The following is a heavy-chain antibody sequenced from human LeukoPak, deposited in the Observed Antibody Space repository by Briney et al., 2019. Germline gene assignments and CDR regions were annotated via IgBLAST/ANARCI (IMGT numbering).Heavy chain of an antibody. V-gene: IGHV3-11*01. CDR2: ISSSGSTI. CDR1: GFTFSDYY. Sequence: PGGSLRLSCAASGFTFSDYYMSWIRQAPGKGLEWVSYISSSGSTIYYADSVKGRFTISRDNAKNSLYLQMNSLRAEDTAVYYCARDFTRVVPAAMAYWGQGTLVTVSS. J-gene: IGHJ4*02. D-gene: IGHD2-2*01. CDR3: ARDFTRVVPAAMAY.